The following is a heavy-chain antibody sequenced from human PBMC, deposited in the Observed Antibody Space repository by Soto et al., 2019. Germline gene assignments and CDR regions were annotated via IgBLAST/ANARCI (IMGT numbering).Heavy chain of an antibody. CDR1: GGSISSSSYY. CDR2: IYYSGST. J-gene: IGHJ4*02. Sequence: SETLSLTCAVSGGSISSSSYYWGWIRQPPGKVLEWIVSIYYSGSTYYNPSLKSRVTVSLDTSENQFSLKLSSVTSSDTAVYYCARRGGDYSNKYYYFDYWGQGTLVTVSS. CDR3: ARRGGDYSNKYYYFDY. D-gene: IGHD4-4*01. V-gene: IGHV4-39*01.